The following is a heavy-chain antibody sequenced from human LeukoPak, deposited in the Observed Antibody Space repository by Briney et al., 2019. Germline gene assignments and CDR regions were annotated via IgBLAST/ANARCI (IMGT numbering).Heavy chain of an antibody. V-gene: IGHV3-7*01. J-gene: IGHJ6*03. Sequence: GGSLRLSCAASGFTFSSNYMSWVRQAPGKGLEWVANINQDGSVKYYVDSVKGRFTISRDSAKNSLYLQMNSLRAEDTAVYYCTRDSQDSYVYYMVVWGKGTTVTVSS. CDR2: INQDGSVK. CDR1: GFTFSSNY. D-gene: IGHD3-10*02. CDR3: TRDSQDSYVYYMVV.